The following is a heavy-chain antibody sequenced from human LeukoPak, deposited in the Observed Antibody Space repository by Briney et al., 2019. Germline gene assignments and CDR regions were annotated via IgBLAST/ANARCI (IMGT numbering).Heavy chain of an antibody. CDR1: GFILSSYS. Sequence: GRSLRLSCAASGFILSSYSMTWVRQAPGKGLEWISYISGDSGSIYYGDSVKGRFTISRDNAKNSLYLQMNSLRAEDTAVYYCARGADGSYTLFDYWGQGTLVTVSS. J-gene: IGHJ4*02. CDR3: ARGADGSYTLFDY. D-gene: IGHD1-26*01. CDR2: ISGDSGSI. V-gene: IGHV3-48*01.